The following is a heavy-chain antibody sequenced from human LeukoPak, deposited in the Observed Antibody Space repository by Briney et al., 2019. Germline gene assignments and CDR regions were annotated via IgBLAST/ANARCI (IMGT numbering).Heavy chain of an antibody. D-gene: IGHD1-26*01. Sequence: GRSLRLSCAASGFTYANYAMHWVRQAPGKGLEWVSGICWNSGSIDYADSVRGRFTISRDNAKKSLYLRMNSLRVEDTAWYYCAKVTGDIVGATTEFDYWGQGTLVTVSS. CDR2: ICWNSGSI. J-gene: IGHJ4*02. V-gene: IGHV3-9*01. CDR3: AKVTGDIVGATTEFDY. CDR1: GFTYANYA.